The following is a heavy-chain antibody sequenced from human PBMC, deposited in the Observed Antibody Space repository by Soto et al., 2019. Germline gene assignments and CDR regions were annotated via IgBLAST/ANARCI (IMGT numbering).Heavy chain of an antibody. Sequence: EVQLVESGGGMVQPGGSLRVSCAASGFTLSSYSMHWVRQAPGKGLEWISYISGSGGTIYYADSVKGRFTISRDNAKKSLSVQMNSLRAEDTAVYFCARETGLRSSGWSYYFDFWGQGTRVTVSS. CDR2: ISGSGGTI. J-gene: IGHJ4*02. CDR1: GFTLSSYS. V-gene: IGHV3-48*01. D-gene: IGHD6-19*01. CDR3: ARETGLRSSGWSYYFDF.